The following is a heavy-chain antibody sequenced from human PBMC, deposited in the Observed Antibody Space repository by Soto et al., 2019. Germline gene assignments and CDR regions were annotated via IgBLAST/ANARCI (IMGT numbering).Heavy chain of an antibody. V-gene: IGHV4-30-2*01. D-gene: IGHD6-6*01. J-gene: IGHJ5*02. Sequence: TLSLTCAVSGGSISSGGYSWSWIRQPPGKGLEWIGYIYHSGSTYYNPSLKSRVTISVDRSKNQLSLSLASVTAADTGIYYCARERAAPSWIDPWGQGILVTVSS. CDR1: GGSISSGGYS. CDR2: IYHSGST. CDR3: ARERAAPSWIDP.